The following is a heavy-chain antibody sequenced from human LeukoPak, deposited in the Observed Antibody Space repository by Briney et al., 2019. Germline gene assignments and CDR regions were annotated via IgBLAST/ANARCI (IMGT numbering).Heavy chain of an antibody. CDR2: IYYSGST. J-gene: IGHJ3*02. Sequence: SETLSLTCTVSGGSISSYYWSWIRQPPGKGLEWIGYIYYSGSTNYNPSLKSRVTISVDTSKNQFSLKLSPVTAADTAVYYCAREGYSSSWSQDAFDIWGQGTMVTVSS. V-gene: IGHV4-59*01. CDR3: AREGYSSSWSQDAFDI. CDR1: GGSISSYY. D-gene: IGHD6-13*01.